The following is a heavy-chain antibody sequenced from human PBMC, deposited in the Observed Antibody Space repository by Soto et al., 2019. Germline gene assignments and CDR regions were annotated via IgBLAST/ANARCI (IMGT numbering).Heavy chain of an antibody. J-gene: IGHJ3*01. CDR2: ISGDSGSM. CDR1: GFTFEDYS. V-gene: IGHV3-9*01. Sequence: ELQLVESGGGLVKPGRSLRLSCVGSGFTFEDYSLHWVRQVPGKGLEWVAGISGDSGSMGYADSVRGRFTVSRDNAKSSLFLQMSGLSPEDTALYYCTKRRSATPGFDAFDLWGQGTMVTVSS. CDR3: TKRRSATPGFDAFDL.